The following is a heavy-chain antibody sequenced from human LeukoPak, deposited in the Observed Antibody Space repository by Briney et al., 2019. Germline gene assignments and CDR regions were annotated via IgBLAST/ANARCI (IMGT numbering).Heavy chain of an antibody. V-gene: IGHV3-23*01. D-gene: IGHD4-17*01. CDR3: AKAPFTRYDYGDYQFDY. Sequence: GGSLRLSCAASGFTFSSYAMSWVRQAPGKGLEWVSAISGSGGSTYYADSVKGRFTISRDNSKNPPYLQMNSLRAEDTAGYHCAKAPFTRYDYGDYQFDYWGQGTLVTVPS. CDR2: ISGSGGST. J-gene: IGHJ4*02. CDR1: GFTFSSYA.